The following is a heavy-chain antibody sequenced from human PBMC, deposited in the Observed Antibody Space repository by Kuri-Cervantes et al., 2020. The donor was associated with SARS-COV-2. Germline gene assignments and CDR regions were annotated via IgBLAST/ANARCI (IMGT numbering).Heavy chain of an antibody. CDR3: VRDGDHWNFDY. J-gene: IGHJ4*02. CDR1: GFTFSSYE. V-gene: IGHV3-48*03. D-gene: IGHD1-1*01. Sequence: GESLKISCAASGFTFSSYEMNWVRQAPGKGLEWVSYISSSGSTIYYADSVKGRFTISRDDAKNSLYLQMNSLRAEDTAVYYCVRDGDHWNFDYWGQGTLVTVSS. CDR2: ISSSGSTI.